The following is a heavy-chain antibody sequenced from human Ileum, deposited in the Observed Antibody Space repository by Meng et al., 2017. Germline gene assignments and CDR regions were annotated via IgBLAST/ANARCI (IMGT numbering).Heavy chain of an antibody. Sequence: QLVESGGGLVQPGGSLRLSCTASGFTVSGNYMIWVRQAPGKGLEWVSLIYSGGRTHYADSVKGGFTISRDNSKNTLYLQMHSLTAEDTAIYYCARPPASGWDVVWGQGTLVTVSS. CDR3: ARPPASGWDVV. V-gene: IGHV3-66*04. CDR1: GFTVSGNY. CDR2: IYSGGRT. J-gene: IGHJ4*02. D-gene: IGHD6-19*01.